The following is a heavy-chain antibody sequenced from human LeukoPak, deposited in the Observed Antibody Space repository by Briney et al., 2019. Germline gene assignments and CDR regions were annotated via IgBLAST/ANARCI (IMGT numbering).Heavy chain of an antibody. V-gene: IGHV3-23*01. CDR1: GFTFSSYA. CDR3: AKDYYDSSGYSPYYFDY. D-gene: IGHD3-22*01. J-gene: IGHJ4*02. Sequence: PGGSLRLSCAASGFTFSSYAMSWVRQAPGKGLEWVSGISGSGDNTYYADSVKGRFTISRDNSKNTLYLQMNSLRAEDTAVYYCAKDYYDSSGYSPYYFDYWGQGTLVTVSS. CDR2: ISGSGDNT.